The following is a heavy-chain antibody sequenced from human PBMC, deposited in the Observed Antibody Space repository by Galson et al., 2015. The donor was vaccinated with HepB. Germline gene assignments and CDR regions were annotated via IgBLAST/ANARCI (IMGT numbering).Heavy chain of an antibody. D-gene: IGHD6-6*01. CDR2: ISYAGNK. CDR3: AKDMTRGEQLVRDRATPLDY. CDR1: GFTFSSYG. Sequence: SLRLSCAASGFTFSSYGMHWVRQAPGKGLEWVGLISYAGNKYYADSMKGRFTISRDNSKNTLYLQINSLRSEDTAVFYCAKDMTRGEQLVRDRATPLDYWGQGTLVTVSS. J-gene: IGHJ4*02. V-gene: IGHV3-30*18.